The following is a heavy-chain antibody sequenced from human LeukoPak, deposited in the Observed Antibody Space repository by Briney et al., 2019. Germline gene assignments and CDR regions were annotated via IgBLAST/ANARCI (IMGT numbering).Heavy chain of an antibody. CDR2: IIPIFGTA. D-gene: IGHD6-13*01. CDR1: GGTFSSYA. CDR3: ASSFRSSSWCSIDY. V-gene: IGHV1-69*01. Sequence: GASVKVSCKASGGTFSSYAISWVRQAPGQGLEWMGGIIPIFGTANYAQKFQGRVTITADESTSTAYMELSSLRSEDTAVYYCASSFRSSSWCSIDYWGQGTLVTVSS. J-gene: IGHJ4*02.